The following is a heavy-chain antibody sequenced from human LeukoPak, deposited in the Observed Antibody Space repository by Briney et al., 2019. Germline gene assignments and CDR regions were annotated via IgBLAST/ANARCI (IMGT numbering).Heavy chain of an antibody. D-gene: IGHD2-15*01. CDR2: ISYDGSNK. CDR1: GFTFSSYG. J-gene: IGHJ4*02. V-gene: IGHV3-30*18. CDR3: AKYCSGGSCLDY. Sequence: GGSLRLSCAASGFTFSSYGMHWVRQAPGKGLEWVAVISYDGSNKYYADSVKGRFTISRDNSKNTLYLQMNSLRAGDTAVYYCAKYCSGGSCLDYWGQGTLVTVSP.